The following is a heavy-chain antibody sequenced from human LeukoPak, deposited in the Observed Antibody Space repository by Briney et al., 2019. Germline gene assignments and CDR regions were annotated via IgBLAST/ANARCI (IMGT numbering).Heavy chain of an antibody. V-gene: IGHV4-59*12. Sequence: SETLSLTCTVSGGSISSYYWSWIRQPPGKELEWIGYIYYSGSTNYNPSLKSRVTISVDTSKNQFSLKLSSVTAADTAVYYCARNCDLWGSPYSYYFDYWGQGTLVTVSS. CDR2: IYYSGST. D-gene: IGHD3-3*01. J-gene: IGHJ4*02. CDR3: ARNCDLWGSPYSYYFDY. CDR1: GGSISSYY.